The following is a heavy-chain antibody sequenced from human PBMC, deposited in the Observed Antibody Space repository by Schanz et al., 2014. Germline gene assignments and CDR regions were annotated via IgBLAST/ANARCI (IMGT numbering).Heavy chain of an antibody. CDR3: AKSERNED. Sequence: EVQLLESGGGLVQPGGSLRLSCSASTFTFDHYAMTWVRQAPGKGLEWVSRINGDGSRTAYADSVKGRFTISRDNAKNTLYLQMNSLRAEDTAVDFCAKSERNEDWGQGTLVTVSS. D-gene: IGHD1-1*01. V-gene: IGHV3-23*01. J-gene: IGHJ4*02. CDR1: TFTFDHYA. CDR2: INGDGSRT.